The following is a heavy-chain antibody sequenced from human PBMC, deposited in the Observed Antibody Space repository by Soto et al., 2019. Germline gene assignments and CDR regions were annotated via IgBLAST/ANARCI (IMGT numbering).Heavy chain of an antibody. CDR2: IYYSGST. Sequence: PSDTLSLTCTVSGGSISSGDYYWSWIRQPPGKGLEWIGYIYYSGSTYYNPSLKSRVTISVDTSKNQFSLKLSSVTAADTAVYYCAGALLGYCSSTSCSPYFDYWGQGTLVTVSS. V-gene: IGHV4-30-4*02. CDR1: GGSISSGDYY. CDR3: AGALLGYCSSTSCSPYFDY. D-gene: IGHD2-2*01. J-gene: IGHJ4*02.